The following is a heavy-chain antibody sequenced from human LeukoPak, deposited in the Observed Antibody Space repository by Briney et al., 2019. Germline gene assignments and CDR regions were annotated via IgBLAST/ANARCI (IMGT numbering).Heavy chain of an antibody. Sequence: SETLSLTCTVSGGSISSYYWSWIRQPPGEGLEWIGEVHKSGRTNYDPSLKTRVTISIDASKNQLSLEVTSVTAADTAVYYCARELLGAPTPGAYWGQGTRVAVSS. J-gene: IGHJ4*02. CDR2: VHKSGRT. CDR1: GGSISSYY. CDR3: ARELLGAPTPGAY. D-gene: IGHD1-26*01. V-gene: IGHV4-59*12.